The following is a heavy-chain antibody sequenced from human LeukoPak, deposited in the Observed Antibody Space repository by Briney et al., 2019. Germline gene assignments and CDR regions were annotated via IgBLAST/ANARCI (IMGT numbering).Heavy chain of an antibody. V-gene: IGHV3-53*01. Sequence: GGSLRLSCAASGFTVSSNYMSWVRQAPGKGLEWVSVIYSGGSTYYADSVKGRFTISRDNAENSLYLQMNSLRAEDTAVYYCAREYGSGSSRRRFDPWGQGTLVTVSS. CDR1: GFTVSSNY. D-gene: IGHD3-10*01. CDR2: IYSGGST. CDR3: AREYGSGSSRRRFDP. J-gene: IGHJ5*02.